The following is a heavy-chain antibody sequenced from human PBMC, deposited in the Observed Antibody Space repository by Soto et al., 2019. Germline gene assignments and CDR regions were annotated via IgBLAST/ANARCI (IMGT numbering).Heavy chain of an antibody. CDR2: INPSGGST. J-gene: IGHJ6*02. CDR3: ASPYSGGYFQSGYYGMDV. Sequence: ASVKVSCKASGYTFTSYYMHWVRQAPGQGLEWMGIINPSGGSTSYAQKFQGRVTMTRDTSTSTVYMELSSLRSEDTAVYYCASPYSGGYFQSGYYGMDVWGQGTTVTVSS. D-gene: IGHD1-26*01. CDR1: GYTFTSYY. V-gene: IGHV1-46*01.